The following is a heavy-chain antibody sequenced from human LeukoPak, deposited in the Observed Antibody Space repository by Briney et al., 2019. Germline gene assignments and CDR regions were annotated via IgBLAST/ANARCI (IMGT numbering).Heavy chain of an antibody. J-gene: IGHJ6*03. CDR2: INWNGGST. CDR1: GFTFSSYS. D-gene: IGHD6-19*01. CDR3: ARITYSSGWYGYYYYYYMDV. Sequence: GGSLRLSCAASGFTFSSYSMNWVRQAPGKGLEWVSGINWNGGSTGYADSVKGRFTISRDNAKNSLYLQMNSLRAEDTASYYCARITYSSGWYGYYYYYYMDVWGKGTTVTVSS. V-gene: IGHV3-20*04.